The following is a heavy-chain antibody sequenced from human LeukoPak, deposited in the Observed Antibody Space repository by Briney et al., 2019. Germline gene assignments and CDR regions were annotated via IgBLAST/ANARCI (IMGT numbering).Heavy chain of an antibody. CDR3: ARDRGDLDAFDI. CDR1: GFTFSSYW. D-gene: IGHD2-21*02. J-gene: IGHJ3*02. Sequence: GGSLRLSCADSGFTFSSYWMHWVRQAPGKGLVWVSRINSDGSSTSYADSVQGRFTISRDNAKNTLYLQMHSLRAEDTAVYYCARDRGDLDAFDIWGQGTMVTVSS. V-gene: IGHV3-74*01. CDR2: INSDGSST.